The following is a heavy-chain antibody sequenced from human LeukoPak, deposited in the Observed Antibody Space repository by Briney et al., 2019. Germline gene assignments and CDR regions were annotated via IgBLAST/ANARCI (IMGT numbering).Heavy chain of an antibody. J-gene: IGHJ4*02. CDR1: GGSINGYY. Sequence: PSETLSLTCSVSGGSINGYYWSWIRQTPGGALEWIGEINHSGYTNYNPSLKSRVTLSIDTSKNQFSLRLNSVTAADTAVYYCSRQVVGNDYWGQGTLVTVSS. CDR2: INHSGYT. CDR3: SRQVVGNDY. D-gene: IGHD3-22*01. V-gene: IGHV4-34*01.